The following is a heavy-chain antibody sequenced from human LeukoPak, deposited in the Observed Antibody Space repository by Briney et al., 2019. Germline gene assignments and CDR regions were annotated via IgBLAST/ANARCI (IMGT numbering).Heavy chain of an antibody. Sequence: GGSLRLSCVASGFNFDDYGMNWVRQAPGKGLEWVSGINWTGERTGYVDSVKGRVTISRDNAKNSLYLQMNSLRAEDTAVYYCARGDGYNFFDYWGQGTLVTVSS. CDR2: INWTGERT. J-gene: IGHJ4*02. CDR3: ARGDGYNFFDY. D-gene: IGHD5-24*01. CDR1: GFNFDDYG. V-gene: IGHV3-20*04.